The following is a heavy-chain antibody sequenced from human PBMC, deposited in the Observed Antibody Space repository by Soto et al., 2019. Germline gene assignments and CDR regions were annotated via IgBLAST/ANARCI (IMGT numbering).Heavy chain of an antibody. D-gene: IGHD1-26*01. V-gene: IGHV4-34*01. Sequence: QVQLQQWGAGLLKPSETLSLTCAVYGESFSGYYWTWIRQPPGKWLEWIGEINHSGSSNYNTSLKSRVTISVDTSKNQFSRKLSSVTAADTAVYYCARDRRSYSDYFDYWGQGTLVSVSS. J-gene: IGHJ4*02. CDR2: INHSGSS. CDR3: ARDRRSYSDYFDY. CDR1: GESFSGYY.